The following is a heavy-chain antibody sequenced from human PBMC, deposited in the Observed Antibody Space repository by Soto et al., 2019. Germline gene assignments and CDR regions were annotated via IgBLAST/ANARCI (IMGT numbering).Heavy chain of an antibody. CDR3: AKGGAIVAAGTRVYLYNAMDV. D-gene: IGHD1-26*01. Sequence: ASVKVSCKASGYTFTGYYVHWVRQAPGQGLEWIGWINPNSGDTYLAQRFQGRVTMNRDTSIGTAYMELRGLTSDDTAEYYCAKGGAIVAAGTRVYLYNAMDVWGQGTTVTVSS. CDR2: INPNSGDT. CDR1: GYTFTGYY. J-gene: IGHJ6*02. V-gene: IGHV1-2*02.